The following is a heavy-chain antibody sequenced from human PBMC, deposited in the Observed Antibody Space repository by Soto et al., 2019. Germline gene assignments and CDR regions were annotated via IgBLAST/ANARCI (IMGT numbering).Heavy chain of an antibody. V-gene: IGHV4-59*01. J-gene: IGHJ4*02. CDR1: GGSISSYY. D-gene: IGHD3-9*01. Sequence: SSETLSLTCTVSGGSISSYYWSWIRQPPGKGLEWIGYIYYSGSTNYNPSLKSRVTISVDTSKNQFSLKLSSVTAADTAVYYCARGGLDILTGYSRPFDYWGQGTQVTVSS. CDR3: ARGGLDILTGYSRPFDY. CDR2: IYYSGST.